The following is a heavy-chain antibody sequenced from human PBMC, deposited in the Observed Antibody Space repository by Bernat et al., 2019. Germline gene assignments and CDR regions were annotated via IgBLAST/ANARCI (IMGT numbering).Heavy chain of an antibody. CDR3: ARGGSPSNNYYMDV. V-gene: IGHV3-53*01. CDR1: GFSLSSNF. J-gene: IGHJ6*03. Sequence: EVQLVESGGGLIQPGGSLRLSCAVSGFSLSSNFMSWVRQAPGKGLEWVSVIYSGGGTYYADSVKGRFTISRDKSKNTVYLQMNSLRAGDTAVYYCARGGSPSNNYYMDVWGKGTTVTVPS. D-gene: IGHD6-13*01. CDR2: IYSGGGT.